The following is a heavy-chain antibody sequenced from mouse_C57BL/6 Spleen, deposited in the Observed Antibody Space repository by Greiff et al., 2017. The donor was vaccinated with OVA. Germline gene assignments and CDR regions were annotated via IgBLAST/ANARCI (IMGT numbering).Heavy chain of an antibody. CDR2: ISSGGDYI. Sequence: EVKVVESGEGLVKPGGSLKLSCAASGFTFSSYAMSWVRQTPEKRLEWVAYISSGGDYIYYADTVKGRFTISRDNARNTLYLQMSSLKSEDTAMYYCTREGDYSYAMDYWGKGTSVTVSS. CDR1: GFTFSSYA. D-gene: IGHD1-1*01. J-gene: IGHJ4*01. CDR3: TREGDYSYAMDY. V-gene: IGHV5-9-1*02.